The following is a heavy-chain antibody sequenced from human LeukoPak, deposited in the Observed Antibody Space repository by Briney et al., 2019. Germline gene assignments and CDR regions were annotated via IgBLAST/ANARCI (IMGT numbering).Heavy chain of an antibody. V-gene: IGHV1-24*01. Sequence: ASVKVSCKVSGYTLTEISTHWVRQAPGKGLEWMGGFDPEDGETIYAQKFQGRVTMTEDTSTDTAYMELSSLRSEDTAVYYCAAAAEVYYGMDVWGQGTTVTVSS. CDR1: GYTLTEIS. CDR2: FDPEDGET. D-gene: IGHD2-2*01. CDR3: AAAAEVYYGMDV. J-gene: IGHJ6*02.